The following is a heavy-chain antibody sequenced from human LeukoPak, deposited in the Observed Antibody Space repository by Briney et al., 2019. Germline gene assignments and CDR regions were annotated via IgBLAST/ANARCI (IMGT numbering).Heavy chain of an antibody. CDR3: ARDSNSGSSGYYFNLLDY. J-gene: IGHJ4*02. Sequence: GGSLRLSCAGSGFTFSDYYMSWIRQAPGKGPEWVSYISSSSSYTNYADSVKGRFTISRDNAKNSLYLQMNSLRAEDTAVYYCARDSNSGSSGYYFNLLDYWGQGTLVTVSS. CDR2: ISSSSSYT. CDR1: GFTFSDYY. V-gene: IGHV3-11*05. D-gene: IGHD3-22*01.